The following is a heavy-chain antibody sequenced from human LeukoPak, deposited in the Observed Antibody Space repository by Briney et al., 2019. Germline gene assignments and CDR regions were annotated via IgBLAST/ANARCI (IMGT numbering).Heavy chain of an antibody. J-gene: IGHJ4*02. D-gene: IGHD4-17*01. V-gene: IGHV1-58*01. CDR1: GFTFTSSA. CDR2: IVVGSGNT. Sequence: GTSVKVSCKASGFTFTSSAVQWVRQARGQRLEWIGWIVVGSGNTNYAQKFQERVTITRDMPTSTAYMELSSLRSEDTAVYYCAADKNFGEVGHWGQGTLVTVSS. CDR3: AADKNFGEVGH.